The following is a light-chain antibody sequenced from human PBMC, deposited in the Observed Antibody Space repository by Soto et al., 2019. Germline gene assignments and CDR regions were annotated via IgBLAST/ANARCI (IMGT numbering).Light chain of an antibody. V-gene: IGKV3-20*01. CDR2: AAS. J-gene: IGKJ5*01. CDR1: RSFASSY. CDR3: MQTIQLPIT. Sequence: PGERATLSCRASRSFASSYLAWYQHKPGQAPRLLIYAASIRATGIPDRFSGSGSGTDFTLNISRVEAEDVAIYYCMQTIQLPITFGQGTRLEIK.